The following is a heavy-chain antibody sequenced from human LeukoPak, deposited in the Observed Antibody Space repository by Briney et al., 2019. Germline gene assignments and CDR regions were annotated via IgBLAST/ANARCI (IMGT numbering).Heavy chain of an antibody. Sequence: GGSLRLSCAASGFTFSNYAMSWVRQAPGQGLEWVSTLTATGGATYYAGSVKGRFTISRDNSKNTLYLQMNSLKAEDTALYYCVMCSRGSTSCYYAYWGQGTLVTVSS. CDR2: LTATGGAT. V-gene: IGHV3-23*01. CDR1: GFTFSNYA. J-gene: IGHJ4*02. CDR3: VMCSRGSTSCYYAY. D-gene: IGHD2-2*01.